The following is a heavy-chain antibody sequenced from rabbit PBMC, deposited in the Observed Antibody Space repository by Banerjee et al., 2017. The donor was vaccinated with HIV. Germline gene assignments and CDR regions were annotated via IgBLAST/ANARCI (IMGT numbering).Heavy chain of an antibody. CDR2: IGAYRGGAT. V-gene: IGHV1S40*01. CDR3: ARHDVNSDWGGNL. Sequence: QSLEESGGDLVKPGASLTLTCTASGFSFSSAYYMCWVRQAPGKGLEWIACIGAYRGGATWYANWVNGRFTISKTSSTTVTLQMTSLTAADTATYFCARHDVNSDWGGNLWGQGTLVTVS. J-gene: IGHJ4*01. CDR1: GFSFSSAYY. D-gene: IGHD4-1*01.